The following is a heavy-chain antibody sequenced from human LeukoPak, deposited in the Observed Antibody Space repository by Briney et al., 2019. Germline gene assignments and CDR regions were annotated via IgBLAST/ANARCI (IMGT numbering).Heavy chain of an antibody. CDR1: GFTFSSYA. CDR3: ARARIAVAGPFDY. J-gene: IGHJ4*02. D-gene: IGHD6-19*01. Sequence: PGGSLRLSCAASGFTFSSYAMSWVRQAPGKGLEWVSIIYNGGTTNYADSVKGRFTISRDNSKNTLHLQMNSLRVEDTAVYYCARARIAVAGPFDYWGQGTLVTVSS. CDR2: IYNGGTT. V-gene: IGHV3-53*01.